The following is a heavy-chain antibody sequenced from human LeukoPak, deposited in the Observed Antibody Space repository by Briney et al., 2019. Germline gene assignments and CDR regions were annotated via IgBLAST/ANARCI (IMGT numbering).Heavy chain of an antibody. CDR2: IRSKAYGGTT. CDR3: TRDIGRWLQLRGAFDI. CDR1: GFTLSSYW. D-gene: IGHD5-24*01. Sequence: PGGSLRLSCAASGFTLSSYWMNWVRQAPGKGLEWVGFIRSKAYGGTTEYAASVKGRFTISRDDSKSIAYLQMNSLKTEDTAVYYCTRDIGRWLQLRGAFDIWGQGTMVTVSS. V-gene: IGHV3-49*04. J-gene: IGHJ3*02.